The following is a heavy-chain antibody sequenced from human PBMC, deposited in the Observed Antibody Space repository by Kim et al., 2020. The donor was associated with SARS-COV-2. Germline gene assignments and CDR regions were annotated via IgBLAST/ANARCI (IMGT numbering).Heavy chain of an antibody. CDR3: AKDGGCPRSTSSCHGDFQH. CDR1: GFTFRSYA. J-gene: IGHJ1*01. D-gene: IGHD2-15*01. CDR2: ITSSGGST. V-gene: IGHV3-23*01. Sequence: GGSLRLSCVASGFTFRSYAMSWVRQAPGKGLEWVSTITSSGGSTYYADSVKGRFTISRDDSKNTLYLHMTSLRAEDTAGYYCAKDGGCPRSTSSCHGDFQHWGQGTLVAVSS.